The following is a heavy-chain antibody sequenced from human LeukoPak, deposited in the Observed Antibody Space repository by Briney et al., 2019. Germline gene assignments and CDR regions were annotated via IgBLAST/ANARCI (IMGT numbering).Heavy chain of an antibody. Sequence: SVKVSCKASGFTFTSSAVQWVRQARGQRLEWIGWIVVGSGNTNYAQKFQERVTITRDMSTSTAYMELSSLRSEDTAVYYCAATPFTIVRGVIGDYWGQGTLVTVSS. CDR1: GFTFTSSA. V-gene: IGHV1-58*01. CDR3: AATPFTIVRGVIGDY. CDR2: IVVGSGNT. J-gene: IGHJ4*02. D-gene: IGHD3-10*01.